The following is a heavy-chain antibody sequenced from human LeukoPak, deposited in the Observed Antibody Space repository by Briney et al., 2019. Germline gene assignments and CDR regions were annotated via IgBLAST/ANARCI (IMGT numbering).Heavy chain of an antibody. D-gene: IGHD5-18*01. CDR1: GGTFSSYA. CDR2: IIPIFGTA. V-gene: IGHV1-69*13. Sequence: GASVKVSCKASGGTFSSYAISWVRQAPGQGLEWMGGIIPIFGTANYAQKFQGRVTITADESTSTAYMELSSLRSEDTAVYYCARDSTIRYSYGYRSFDPWGQGTLVTVSS. CDR3: ARDSTIRYSYGYRSFDP. J-gene: IGHJ5*02.